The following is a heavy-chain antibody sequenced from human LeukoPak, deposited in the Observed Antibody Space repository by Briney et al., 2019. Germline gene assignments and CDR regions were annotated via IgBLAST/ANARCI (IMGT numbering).Heavy chain of an antibody. D-gene: IGHD2-21*02. J-gene: IGHJ4*02. CDR2: INPSGDST. V-gene: IGHV1-46*01. CDR1: GYPFTGYY. CDR3: ASVLYCGADCYSGRYFFDY. Sequence: ASVKVSCKASGYPFTGYYIHWVRQAPGQGLEWMGIINPSGDSTSYAQKFQGRVTMTRDTSTSTVYMELSSLRSEDTAVYYCASVLYCGADCYSGRYFFDYWGQGTLVTVSS.